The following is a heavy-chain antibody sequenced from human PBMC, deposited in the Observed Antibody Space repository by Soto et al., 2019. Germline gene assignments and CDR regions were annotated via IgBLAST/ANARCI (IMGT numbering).Heavy chain of an antibody. CDR2: INPSGGST. CDR3: ARGFCTTTTCLVGDF. CDR1: GYTFTSYY. J-gene: IGHJ4*02. V-gene: IGHV1-46*01. D-gene: IGHD2-2*01. Sequence: QVQLAQSGAEVKKPGAPVKISCKSSGYTFTSYYMHWVRQAPGQGLEWMGMINPSGGSTNYPQRFQGRATMTRDTSTTTVYMDLSDLRSEDTAVYYCARGFCTTTTCLVGDFWGQGTLVTVSS.